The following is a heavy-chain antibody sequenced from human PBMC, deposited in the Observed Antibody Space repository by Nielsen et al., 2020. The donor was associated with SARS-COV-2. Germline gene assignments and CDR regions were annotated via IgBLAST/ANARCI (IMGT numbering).Heavy chain of an antibody. Sequence: GGSLRLSCKGSGYSFTSYWISWVRQMPGKGLEWMGRIDPSDSYTNYSPSFQGHVTISADKSISTAYLQWSSLKAPDTAMYYCARRPYIAVAGSDWFDPWGQGTLVTVSS. D-gene: IGHD6-19*01. J-gene: IGHJ5*02. V-gene: IGHV5-10-1*01. CDR2: IDPSDSYT. CDR1: GYSFTSYW. CDR3: ARRPYIAVAGSDWFDP.